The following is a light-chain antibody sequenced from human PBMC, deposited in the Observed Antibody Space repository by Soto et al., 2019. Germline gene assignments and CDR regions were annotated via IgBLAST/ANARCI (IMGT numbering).Light chain of an antibody. Sequence: QSALTQPASVSGSPGQSITISCTGTSSDVGDYNYVCWYQHHPGKAPKLMIYDVSHRPPGISSRFSGSKSGNTASLTISGLQAEDEAEYYCSSYRSSNSPYVFGTGTKLTVL. V-gene: IGLV2-14*03. CDR3: SSYRSSNSPYV. CDR1: SSDVGDYNY. J-gene: IGLJ1*01. CDR2: DVS.